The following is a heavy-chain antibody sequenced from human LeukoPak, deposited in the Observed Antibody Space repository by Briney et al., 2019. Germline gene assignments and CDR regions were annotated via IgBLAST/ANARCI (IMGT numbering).Heavy chain of an antibody. J-gene: IGHJ6*02. CDR1: GFIFSGYA. CDR3: AKKGESLDYYYMDV. Sequence: PGGSLRLSCAASGFIFSGYAMSWVRQAPGKGLEWVSTIGSSGGRTYDADSVKGRFTISRDNSKNTLYLQMNSLRAEDTAVYYCAKKGESLDYYYMDVWGQGTTVTVSS. D-gene: IGHD3-10*01. V-gene: IGHV3-23*01. CDR2: IGSSGGRT.